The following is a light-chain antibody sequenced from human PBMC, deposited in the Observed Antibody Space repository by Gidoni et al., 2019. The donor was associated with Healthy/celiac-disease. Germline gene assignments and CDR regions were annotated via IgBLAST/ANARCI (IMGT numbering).Light chain of an antibody. Sequence: DIQMPQSPSTLSASVGDRVTITCRASQSISSWLAWYQQKPGKAPKLLIYKASSLESGVPSRFSGSGSGTEFTITISSLQPDDFETYYCQQYNSYSLTFGPGTKVDIK. V-gene: IGKV1-5*03. CDR3: QQYNSYSLT. CDR1: QSISSW. CDR2: KAS. J-gene: IGKJ3*01.